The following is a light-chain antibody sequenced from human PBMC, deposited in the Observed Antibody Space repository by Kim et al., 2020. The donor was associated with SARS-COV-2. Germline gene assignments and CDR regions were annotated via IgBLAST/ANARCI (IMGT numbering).Light chain of an antibody. J-gene: IGLJ3*02. CDR1: ISNIGSNV. Sequence: ELTQLPSASGTPGQRVTISCSGSISNIGSNVVNWYQQLPGTAPKLLMYSNDYRPSGVPDRFSGSKSGTSASLAISGLQSEDEADYYCAAWDDSLKGSVFGGGTQLTVL. CDR3: AAWDDSLKGSV. V-gene: IGLV1-44*01. CDR2: SND.